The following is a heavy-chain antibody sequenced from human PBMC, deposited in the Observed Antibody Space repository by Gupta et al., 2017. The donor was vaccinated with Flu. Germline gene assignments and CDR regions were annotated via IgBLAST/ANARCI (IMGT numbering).Heavy chain of an antibody. D-gene: IGHD2-2*01. CDR3: TTEIPFCSSTTCYFDP. V-gene: IGHV1-24*01. Sequence: VQMVQSGAEVKKPGASVKVSCKVSGYRLTDISMHWVRQAPGKGPEWMGGFDPEEGETIYAQKFQGRVTMTEDTSTDTAYLELSSLRSEDTAVYYCTTEIPFCSSTTCYFDPWGQGTLVTVSS. CDR1: GYRLTDIS. CDR2: FDPEEGET. J-gene: IGHJ5*02.